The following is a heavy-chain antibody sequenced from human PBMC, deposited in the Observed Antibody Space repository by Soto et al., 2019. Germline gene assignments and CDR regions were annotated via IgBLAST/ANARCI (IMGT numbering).Heavy chain of an antibody. Sequence: EVQLVESGGGLVQPRRSLRISCAASGFTFSRYAMNWVRQAPGKGLEWVSYISVGGGSIFYADSVKGRFTISRDDAQKSVYLQMNTLRDEDTALYYCLRDDQWAFDVWGQGTMVIVSS. V-gene: IGHV3-48*02. D-gene: IGHD6-19*01. CDR1: GFTFSRYA. CDR3: LRDDQWAFDV. J-gene: IGHJ3*01. CDR2: ISVGGGSI.